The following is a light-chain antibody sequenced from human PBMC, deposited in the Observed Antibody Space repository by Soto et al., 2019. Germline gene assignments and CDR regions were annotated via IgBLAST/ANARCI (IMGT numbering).Light chain of an antibody. CDR3: QQYDSSPRT. V-gene: IGKV3-20*01. Sequence: ESVLTQSPGTLSLSPGERATLSCRASQSVSSSYLAWYQQKPGQAPRLLMYGASSRATGIPDRFSGSGSGTDFTLTISRLEPEDFAVYYCQQYDSSPRTFGQGTKVHIK. CDR1: QSVSSSY. J-gene: IGKJ1*01. CDR2: GAS.